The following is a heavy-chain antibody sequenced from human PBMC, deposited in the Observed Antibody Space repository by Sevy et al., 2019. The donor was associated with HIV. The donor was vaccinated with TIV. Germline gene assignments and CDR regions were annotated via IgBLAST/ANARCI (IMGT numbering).Heavy chain of an antibody. V-gene: IGHV1-2*02. D-gene: IGHD4-17*01. CDR3: ARGATTVVTPSFAFDI. CDR2: INPNSGGT. CDR1: GYTFTGYY. J-gene: IGHJ3*02. Sequence: ASVKVSCKASGYTFTGYYMHWVRQAPGQGLEWMGWINPNSGGTNYAQKFQGRVTMTRDTSISTAYMELSRLRSDDTAVYDCARGATTVVTPSFAFDIWGQGTMVTVSS.